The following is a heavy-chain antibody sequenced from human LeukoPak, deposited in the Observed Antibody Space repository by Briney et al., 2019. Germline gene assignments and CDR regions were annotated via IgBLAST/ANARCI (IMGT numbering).Heavy chain of an antibody. Sequence: PSETLSLTCTVSGGSISSSSYYWGWIRQPPGKGLEWIGSIYYSGSTYYNPSLKSRVTMSVDTSKNQFSLKLSSVTAADTAVYYCARDGDDILTGYYHCWGQGTLVTVSS. CDR1: GGSISSSSYY. J-gene: IGHJ4*02. D-gene: IGHD3-9*01. CDR3: ARDGDDILTGYYHC. V-gene: IGHV4-39*07. CDR2: IYYSGST.